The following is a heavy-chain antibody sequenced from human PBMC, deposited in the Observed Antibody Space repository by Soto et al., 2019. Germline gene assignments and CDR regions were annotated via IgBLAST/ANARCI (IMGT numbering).Heavy chain of an antibody. Sequence: QVQLVQSGAEVRKPGASVRVSCKASGYSFTGYYIHWVRQAPGQGLEWMGWINPNTGATNYAQKFQARVTMTGDTSNSPASMELYRLRSDDTAVYYCATDHNPDQYYQGMDVWGQGTTVTVSS. CDR1: GYSFTGYY. D-gene: IGHD1-1*01. CDR3: ATDHNPDQYYQGMDV. J-gene: IGHJ6*02. CDR2: INPNTGAT. V-gene: IGHV1-2*02.